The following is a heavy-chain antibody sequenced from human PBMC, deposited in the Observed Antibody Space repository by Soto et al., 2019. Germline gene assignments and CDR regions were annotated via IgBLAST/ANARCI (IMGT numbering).Heavy chain of an antibody. V-gene: IGHV1-46*01. CDR1: GYTFTSYY. Sequence: QVQLVQSGAEVKKPGASVKISCKASGYTFTSYYMHWVRQAPGQGLEWMGIINPSGGSTNYAQKLQGSVAMTRDTSTRTVSMELNSLRSEDTAVYYCARPPYPGCINAVCYPLDYWGQGTLVTVSS. J-gene: IGHJ4*02. CDR3: ARPPYPGCINAVCYPLDY. CDR2: INPSGGST. D-gene: IGHD2-8*01.